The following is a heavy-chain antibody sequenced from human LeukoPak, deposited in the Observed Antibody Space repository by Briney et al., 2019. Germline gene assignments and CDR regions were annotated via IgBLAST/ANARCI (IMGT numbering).Heavy chain of an antibody. V-gene: IGHV3-53*01. CDR3: AAYSGDYGGNLYFFDY. J-gene: IGHJ4*02. Sequence: TGGSLRLSCVASGFTVSSSYMSWVRQAPGKGLEFLSVLYSGGDRYYGDSVRGRFTISRDNSKNMLYLQMDSLGAEDTAIYYCAAYSGDYGGNLYFFDYWGQGTLVTVSS. CDR1: GFTVSSSY. D-gene: IGHD4-23*01. CDR2: LYSGGDR.